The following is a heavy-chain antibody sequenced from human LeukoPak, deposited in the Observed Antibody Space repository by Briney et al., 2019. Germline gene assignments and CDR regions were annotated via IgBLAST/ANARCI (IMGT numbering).Heavy chain of an antibody. D-gene: IGHD5-12*01. CDR1: GFTFSSYS. V-gene: IGHV3-21*04. CDR2: ISSSSSYI. J-gene: IGHJ4*02. CDR3: AKGSSVDIVATKPFDY. Sequence: GGSLRLSCAASGFTFSSYSMNWVRQAPGKGLEWVSSISSSSSYIYYADSVKGRFTISRDNAKNSLYLQMNSLRAEDTAVYYCAKGSSVDIVATKPFDYWGQGTLVTVSS.